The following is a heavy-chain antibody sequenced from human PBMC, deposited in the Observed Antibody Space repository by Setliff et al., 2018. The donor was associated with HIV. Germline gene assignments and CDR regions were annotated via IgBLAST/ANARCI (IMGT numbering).Heavy chain of an antibody. CDR1: TYTFSSYV. D-gene: IGHD2-2*01. J-gene: IGHJ3*02. Sequence: ASVKVSCEASTYTFSSYVINWVRQAPGQGLEWMGRISVYNGNTIYAQKLQGRVIMTTDTSTSTAYMELRSLRSDDTAMYYCATQRDIVMVPGQGGFDIWAQGTMVTVSS. V-gene: IGHV1-18*01. CDR2: ISVYNGNT. CDR3: ATQRDIVMVPGQGGFDI.